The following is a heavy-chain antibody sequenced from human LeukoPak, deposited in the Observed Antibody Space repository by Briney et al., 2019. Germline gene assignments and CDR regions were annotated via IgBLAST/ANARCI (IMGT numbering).Heavy chain of an antibody. CDR2: IWYDGSNK. J-gene: IGHJ4*02. Sequence: PGGSLRLSCAASGFTFSSYGTHWVRQAPGKGLEWVAVIWYDGSNKYYADSVKGRFTISRDNSKNTLYLQMNSLRAEDTAVYYCARDGYGGIWRYFDYWGQGTLVTVSS. D-gene: IGHD5-12*01. CDR1: GFTFSSYG. V-gene: IGHV3-33*01. CDR3: ARDGYGGIWRYFDY.